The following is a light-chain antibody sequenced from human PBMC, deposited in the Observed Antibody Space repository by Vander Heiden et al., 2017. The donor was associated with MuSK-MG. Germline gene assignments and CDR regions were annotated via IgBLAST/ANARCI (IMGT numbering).Light chain of an antibody. CDR1: QYIRRS. CDR2: AAS. V-gene: IGKV1-39*01. Sequence: DIQLTQSTSSLSASVGDRVIITCRASQYIRRSLNWYQQKAGQAPNLLIYAASNVHNGVASRFSGNGSGTDFTLTITSLQPEDFATYYCQHRDSPPSTFGQGTKVEVK. CDR3: QHRDSPPST. J-gene: IGKJ1*01.